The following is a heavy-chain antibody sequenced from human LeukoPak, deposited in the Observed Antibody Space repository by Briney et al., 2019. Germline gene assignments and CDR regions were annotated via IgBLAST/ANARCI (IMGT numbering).Heavy chain of an antibody. CDR1: GFTFSSYG. V-gene: IGHV3-74*01. CDR2: INSDGSNT. Sequence: PGGSLRLSCVPSGFTFSSYGMHWVRQAPGKGLVWVSRINSDGSNTNYADSVKGRFTISRDNAKNTLYLQMNSLRAEDTAVYYCARDREQEPTYDYWGRGTLVTVSS. CDR3: ARDREQEPTYDY. D-gene: IGHD6-13*01. J-gene: IGHJ4*02.